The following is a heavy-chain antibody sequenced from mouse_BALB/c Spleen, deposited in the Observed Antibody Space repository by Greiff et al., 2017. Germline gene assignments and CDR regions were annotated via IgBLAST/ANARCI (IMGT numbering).Heavy chain of an antibody. Sequence: EVQLQQSGTVLARPGASVKMSCKASGYSFTSYWMHWVKQRPGQGLEWIGAIYPGNSDTSYNQKFKGKAKLTAVTSASTAYMELSSLTNEDSAVYYCTRYRAMITYYAMDYWGQGTSVTVSS. D-gene: IGHD2-4*01. V-gene: IGHV1-5*01. CDR2: IYPGNSDT. J-gene: IGHJ4*01. CDR3: TRYRAMITYYAMDY. CDR1: GYSFTSYW.